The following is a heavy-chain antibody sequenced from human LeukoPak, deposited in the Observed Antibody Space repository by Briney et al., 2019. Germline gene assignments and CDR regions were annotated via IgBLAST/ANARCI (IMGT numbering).Heavy chain of an antibody. CDR1: GFTFSNYG. D-gene: IGHD2/OR15-2a*01. CDR3: ARDIVSSHAILEN. V-gene: IGHV3-30*03. Sequence: GGSLRLSCAASGFTFSNYGMHWVRQAPGKGLEWVAMTSYDGSKKYYGDSVKGRFTISRDNSKSTLYLQMNSLRAEDTAIYYCARDIVSSHAILENWGQGTLVIVSS. J-gene: IGHJ4*02. CDR2: TSYDGSKK.